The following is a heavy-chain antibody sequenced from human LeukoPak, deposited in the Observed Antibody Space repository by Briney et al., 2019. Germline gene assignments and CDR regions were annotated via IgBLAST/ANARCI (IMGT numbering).Heavy chain of an antibody. V-gene: IGHV3-23*01. J-gene: IGHJ4*02. CDR3: AKASGSPYYFDY. CDR2: IRANGGAT. D-gene: IGHD3-10*01. CDR1: GFTFSNFA. Sequence: PGGSLRLSCAASGFTFSNFAMSWVRQAPGKGRECVSLIRANGGATYYADSVKGRFTISRDNSKSTLYLQMNSLRADDTAVYYCAKASGSPYYFDYWGQGTLVTVSS.